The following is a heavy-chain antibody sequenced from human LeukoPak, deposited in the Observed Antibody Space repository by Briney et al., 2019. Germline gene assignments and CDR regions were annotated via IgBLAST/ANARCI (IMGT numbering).Heavy chain of an antibody. V-gene: IGHV1-2*02. J-gene: IGHJ4*02. Sequence: GASVKVSCKASGYTFTGYCMHWVRQAPGQGLEWMGWINPNSGGTNYAQKFQGRVTMTRDTSISTAYMELSRLRSDDTAVYYCARDPRSRYCSGGSCPYFDYWGQGTLVTVSS. CDR2: INPNSGGT. D-gene: IGHD2-15*01. CDR3: ARDPRSRYCSGGSCPYFDY. CDR1: GYTFTGYC.